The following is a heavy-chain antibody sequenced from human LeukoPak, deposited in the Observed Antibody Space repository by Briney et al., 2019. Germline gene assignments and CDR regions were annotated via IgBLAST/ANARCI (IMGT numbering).Heavy chain of an antibody. CDR2: ISSSGSAI. V-gene: IGHV3-48*03. CDR3: ARDGTRGGDFDY. Sequence: GGSLRLSCTASGSSFSGYEMNWVRQAPGKGLEWVSYISSSGSAIYYADSVKGRFIISRDNPKNSLYLQMNSLRAEDTAVYYCARDGTRGGDFDYWGQGTLVTVSS. J-gene: IGHJ4*02. CDR1: GSSFSGYE. D-gene: IGHD3-10*01.